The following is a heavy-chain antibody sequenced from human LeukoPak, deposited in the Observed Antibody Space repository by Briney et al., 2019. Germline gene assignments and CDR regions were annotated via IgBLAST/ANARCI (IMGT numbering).Heavy chain of an antibody. J-gene: IGHJ6*02. V-gene: IGHV3-21*01. D-gene: IGHD4-11*01. Sequence: GGSLRLSCAASGFTFSSYSMNWVRQAPRKGLEWVSSISSSSSYIYYADSVKGRFTISRDNAKNSLYLQMNSLRAEDTAVYYCATMTTVTSYGMDVWGQGTTVTVSS. CDR2: ISSSSSYI. CDR1: GFTFSSYS. CDR3: ATMTTVTSYGMDV.